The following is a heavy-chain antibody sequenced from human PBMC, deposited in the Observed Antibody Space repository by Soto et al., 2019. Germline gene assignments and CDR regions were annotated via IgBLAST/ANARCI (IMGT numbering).Heavy chain of an antibody. CDR3: ARGGIDTPFDP. D-gene: IGHD3-16*01. V-gene: IGHV1-69*01. Sequence: QVQLVQSGAEVKKPGSSVKVSCKASGGIFSRYAISWVRQAPGQGLEWMGGFIPLFGTPNYAQKFQGRVTITADESTSTAYMELSSLNSDDTAVYYCARGGIDTPFDPWGQGTLVTVSS. CDR2: FIPLFGTP. J-gene: IGHJ5*02. CDR1: GGIFSRYA.